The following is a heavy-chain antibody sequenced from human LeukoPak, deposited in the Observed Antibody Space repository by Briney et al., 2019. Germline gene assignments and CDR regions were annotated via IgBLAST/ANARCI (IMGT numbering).Heavy chain of an antibody. CDR2: ISGSGGST. Sequence: GGSLRLSCAASGFTFSSYAMSWVRHAPGKGLEWVSAISGSGGSTYYADSVKGRFTISRDNSKNTLYLQMNSLRAEDTAVYYCAKSSTKATPAGYGSGSYYNNWFDPWGQGTLVTVSS. V-gene: IGHV3-23*01. CDR1: GFTFSSYA. D-gene: IGHD3-10*01. J-gene: IGHJ5*02. CDR3: AKSSTKATPAGYGSGSYYNNWFDP.